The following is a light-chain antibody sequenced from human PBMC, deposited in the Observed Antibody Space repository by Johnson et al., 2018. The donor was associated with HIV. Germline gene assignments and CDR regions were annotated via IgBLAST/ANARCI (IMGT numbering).Light chain of an antibody. CDR2: ENN. Sequence: QSVLTQPPSVSAAPGHNVSISCSGSSSNIGDNYISWYQQLPGAAPKLLIYENNKRPSGIPDRFSGSKSGTSATLGIAGIQTGDEAYYYCGTWNNSVSANYVSGTGTRVTFL. CDR3: GTWNNSVSANYV. J-gene: IGLJ1*01. V-gene: IGLV1-51*01. CDR1: SSNIGDNY.